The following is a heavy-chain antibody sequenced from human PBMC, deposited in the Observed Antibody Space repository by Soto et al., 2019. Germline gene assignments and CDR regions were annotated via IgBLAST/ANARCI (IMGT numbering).Heavy chain of an antibody. J-gene: IGHJ4*02. CDR2: INHSGST. CDR1: GGSFSGYY. Sequence: SETLSLTCAVYGGSFSGYYWSWIRQPPGKGLEWIGEINHSGSTNYNPSLKSRVTISVDTSKNQFSLKLSSVTAADTAVYYCASEYDYIWGSYPDGRPFGYWGQGTLVTVSS. D-gene: IGHD3-16*02. CDR3: ASEYDYIWGSYPDGRPFGY. V-gene: IGHV4-34*01.